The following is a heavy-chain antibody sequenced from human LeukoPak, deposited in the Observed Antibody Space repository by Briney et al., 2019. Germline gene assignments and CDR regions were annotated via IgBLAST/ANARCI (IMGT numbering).Heavy chain of an antibody. J-gene: IGHJ6*03. V-gene: IGHV3-30*02. D-gene: IGHD3-10*01. CDR2: IRNDGSNK. Sequence: GGSLRLSCAASGFTFSSYGMHWVRQAPGKGLEWVAFIRNDGSNKYYTDSVKGRFTISRDNSKNTLYLQMNSLRAEDTAVYYCAGELLWFGELLSHYMDVWGKGTTVTISS. CDR3: AGELLWFGELLSHYMDV. CDR1: GFTFSSYG.